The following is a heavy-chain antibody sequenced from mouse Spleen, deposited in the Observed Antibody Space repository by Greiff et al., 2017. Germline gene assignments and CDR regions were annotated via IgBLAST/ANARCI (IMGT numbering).Heavy chain of an antibody. CDR3: AKSLYGNPFAY. CDR1: GFTFSDYG. V-gene: IGHV5-17*01. J-gene: IGHJ3*01. D-gene: IGHD2-1*01. CDR2: ISSGSSTI. Sequence: EVKLVESGGGLVKPGGSLKLSCAASGFTFSDYGMHWVRQAPEKGLEWVAYISSGSSTIYYADTVKGRFTISRDNAKNTLFLQMTSLRSEDTAMYYCAKSLYGNPFAYWGQGTLVTVSA.